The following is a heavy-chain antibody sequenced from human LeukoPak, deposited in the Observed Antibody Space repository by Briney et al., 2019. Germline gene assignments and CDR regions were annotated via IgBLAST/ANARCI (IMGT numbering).Heavy chain of an antibody. CDR2: YYYGGST. V-gene: IGHV4-59*01. Sequence: SETLSLTCTVSGASISNYCWTWIRQPLGKGLEWIGYYYYGGSTEYNPSLKSRVTISVDTFKNQFSLKLSSATAADTAVYYCASRYGSGSYRFDFWGQGTLVTVSS. CDR3: ASRYGSGSYRFDF. J-gene: IGHJ4*02. CDR1: GASISNYC. D-gene: IGHD3-10*01.